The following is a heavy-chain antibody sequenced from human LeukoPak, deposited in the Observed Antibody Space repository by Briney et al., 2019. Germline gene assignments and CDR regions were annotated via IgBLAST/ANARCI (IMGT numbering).Heavy chain of an antibody. CDR1: GFIFSDYY. V-gene: IGHV3-11*01. CDR3: AKGYYGSGSYGWFDY. CDR2: ITSSGSTI. D-gene: IGHD3-10*01. Sequence: GGSLRLSCAASGFIFSDYYMSWIRQAPGKGLEWVSFITSSGSTIYYADSVKGRFTISRDNSKNTLFLHMNSLRAEDTAVYSCAKGYYGSGSYGWFDYWGQGTLVTVSS. J-gene: IGHJ4*02.